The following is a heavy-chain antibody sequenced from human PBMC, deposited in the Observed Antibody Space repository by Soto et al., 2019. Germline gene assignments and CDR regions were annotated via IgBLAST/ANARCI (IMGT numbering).Heavy chain of an antibody. Sequence: QVQLVQSGAEVKKPGSSVKVSCKASGGTFSSYAITWVRQAPGQGLEWMGGIIPIFGTAKYAQKFQGRVTITADESTSTAYMELSSLRSEDTAVYYCARDRIGRFWSGYKGFDYWGQGTLVTVSS. CDR2: IIPIFGTA. V-gene: IGHV1-69*01. J-gene: IGHJ4*02. D-gene: IGHD3-3*01. CDR1: GGTFSSYA. CDR3: ARDRIGRFWSGYKGFDY.